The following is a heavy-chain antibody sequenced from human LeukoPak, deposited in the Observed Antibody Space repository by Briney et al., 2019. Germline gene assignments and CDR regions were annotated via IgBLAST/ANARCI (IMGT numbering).Heavy chain of an antibody. CDR1: GGTFSSYA. J-gene: IGHJ4*02. Sequence: ASVKVSCKASGGTFSSYAMSWVRQAPGQGLEWMGIINPSGGSTSYAQKFQGRVTMTRDTSTSTVYMELSSLRSEDTAVYYCARFAVHRRITVAGQFGLDYWGQGTPVTVSS. CDR2: INPSGGST. V-gene: IGHV1-46*01. D-gene: IGHD6-19*01. CDR3: ARFAVHRRITVAGQFGLDY.